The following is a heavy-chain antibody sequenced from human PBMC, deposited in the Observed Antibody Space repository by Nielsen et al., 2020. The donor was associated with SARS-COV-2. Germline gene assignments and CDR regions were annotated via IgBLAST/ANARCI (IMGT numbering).Heavy chain of an antibody. J-gene: IGHJ6*02. CDR1: GFTFSDYY. D-gene: IGHD3-22*01. CDR2: ISSSSSYT. CDR3: AGNQYDSSGYYYSYYYGMDV. V-gene: IGHV3-11*03. Sequence: GGSLRLSCAASGFTFSDYYMSWIRQAPGKGLEWVSYISSSSSYTNYADSVKGRFTISRDNAKNSLYLQMNSLRAEDTAVYYCAGNQYDSSGYYYSYYYGMDVWGQGTTVTVSS.